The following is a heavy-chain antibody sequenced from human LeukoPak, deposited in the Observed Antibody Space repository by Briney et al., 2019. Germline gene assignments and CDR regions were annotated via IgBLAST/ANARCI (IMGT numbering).Heavy chain of an antibody. CDR1: GGTFSSYA. J-gene: IGHJ6*03. Sequence: SVKVSRKASGGTFSSYAISWVRQAPGQGLEWMGGIIPIFGTANYAQKFQGRVTITTDESTSTAYMELSSLRSEDTAVYYCARSKYYDFWSGHFLYYYTDVWGKGTTVTVSS. CDR3: ARSKYYDFWSGHFLYYYTDV. D-gene: IGHD3-3*01. V-gene: IGHV1-69*05. CDR2: IIPIFGTA.